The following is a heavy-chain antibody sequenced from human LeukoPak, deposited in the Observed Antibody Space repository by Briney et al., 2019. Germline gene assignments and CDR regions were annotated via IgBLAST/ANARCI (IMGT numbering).Heavy chain of an antibody. Sequence: GGSLRLSCAGSGFTFRCYAMSWVRQAPGQGLEWVSVISDSGDYTSYADSVRGRFTITRDNSRNTQSSQMISLRPEDTVTDECTKDTSIGKYCTNGVCSPFDYWGQGTLVTVSS. CDR2: ISDSGDYT. CDR3: TKDTSIGKYCTNGVCSPFDY. D-gene: IGHD2-8*01. J-gene: IGHJ4*02. CDR1: GFTFRCYA. V-gene: IGHV3-23*01.